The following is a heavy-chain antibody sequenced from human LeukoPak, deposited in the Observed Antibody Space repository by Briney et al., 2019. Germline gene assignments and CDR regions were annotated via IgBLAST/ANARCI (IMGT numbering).Heavy chain of an antibody. CDR2: IIPILGIA. D-gene: IGHD2-2*01. V-gene: IGHV1-69*04. Sequence: GSSVKVSCKASGGTFSSYAISWVRQAPGQGLEWMGRIIPILGIANYAQKFQGRVTITADKSTSTAYMELSSLRSEDTAVYYCAGVGVRGYCSSTSCYLGYWGQGTLVTVSS. J-gene: IGHJ4*02. CDR1: GGTFSSYA. CDR3: AGVGVRGYCSSTSCYLGY.